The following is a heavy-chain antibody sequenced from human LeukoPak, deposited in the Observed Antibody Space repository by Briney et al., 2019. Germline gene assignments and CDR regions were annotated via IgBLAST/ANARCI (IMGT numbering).Heavy chain of an antibody. Sequence: GGSLRLSCAASGFTFSSYAMSWVRQAPGKGLEWVSAISGSGGSTYYADSVKGRFTISRDNSKNTLYLQMNSLRAEDTAVYYCAKKSGHYSYYSSVSKSGYWAQGTLATVPS. J-gene: IGHJ4*02. CDR3: AKKSGHYSYYSSVSKSGY. V-gene: IGHV3-23*01. CDR1: GFTFSSYA. D-gene: IGHD3-22*01. CDR2: ISGSGGST.